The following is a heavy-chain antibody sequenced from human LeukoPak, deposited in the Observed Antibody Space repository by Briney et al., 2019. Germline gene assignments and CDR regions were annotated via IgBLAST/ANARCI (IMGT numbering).Heavy chain of an antibody. Sequence: PSETLSLTCTVSGSSIGSHYWYWFRQPAGKGLEYIGRIHISGSANYNPSLNNRVTVSLDTSKNQFSLKLTSVTAADTAVYYCARGRDYGDHYFDYWGQGTLVTVSS. V-gene: IGHV4-4*07. CDR3: ARGRDYGDHYFDY. CDR2: IHISGSA. J-gene: IGHJ4*02. CDR1: GSSIGSHY. D-gene: IGHD4/OR15-4a*01.